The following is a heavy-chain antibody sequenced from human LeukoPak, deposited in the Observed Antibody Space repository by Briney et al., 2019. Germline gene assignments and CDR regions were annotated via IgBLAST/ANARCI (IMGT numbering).Heavy chain of an antibody. V-gene: IGHV1-2*06. J-gene: IGHJ1*01. CDR1: GYTFIDYY. Sequence: GASVKVSCKASGYTFIDYYIHWVRQAPGQGLEWMGRINPNSGGTNYAQKFQGRVTMTRDTSISTAYMELSRLRSDDTAVYYCARSFGGNSGFRYFQHWGQGTLVTVSS. CDR2: INPNSGGT. CDR3: ARSFGGNSGFRYFQH. D-gene: IGHD4-23*01.